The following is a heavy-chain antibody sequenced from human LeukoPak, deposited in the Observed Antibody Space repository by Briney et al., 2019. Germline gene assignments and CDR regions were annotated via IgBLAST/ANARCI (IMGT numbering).Heavy chain of an antibody. CDR3: ARGAYDYVWGSYRQTFDY. V-gene: IGHV4-34*01. CDR1: GGSFSGYY. Sequence: SETLSLTCAVYGGSFSGYYWSWIRQPPGKGLEWIGEINHSGSTNYNPSLKSRGTISVDTSKNQSSLKLSSVTAADTAVYYCARGAYDYVWGSYRQTFDYWGQGTLVTVSS. CDR2: INHSGST. J-gene: IGHJ4*02. D-gene: IGHD3-16*02.